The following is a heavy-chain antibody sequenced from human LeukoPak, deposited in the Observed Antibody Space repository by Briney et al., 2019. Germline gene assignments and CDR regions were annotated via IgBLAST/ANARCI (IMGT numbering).Heavy chain of an antibody. V-gene: IGHV4-61*01. CDR3: ARDSNLRGVDY. J-gene: IGHJ4*02. CDR1: GGSVSSGSYY. D-gene: IGHD5/OR15-5a*01. CDR2: IYYSGST. Sequence: SGTLSLTCTVSGGSVSSGSYYWSWIRQPPGKGLEWIGYIYYSGSTNYNPSLKSRVTISVDTSKNQFSLKLSSVTAADTAVYYCARDSNLRGVDYWGQGTLVTVSS.